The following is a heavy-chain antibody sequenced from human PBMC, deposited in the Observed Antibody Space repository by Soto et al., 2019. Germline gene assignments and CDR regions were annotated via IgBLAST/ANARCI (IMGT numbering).Heavy chain of an antibody. J-gene: IGHJ5*02. CDR2: INHSGST. V-gene: IGHV4-34*01. CDR1: GGSFSGYY. D-gene: IGHD2-2*01. CDR3: ARSSSTIP. Sequence: QVQLQQWGAGLLKPSATLSLTCAVYGGSFSGYYWSWIRQPPGKGLEWIGEINHSGSTNYNPSLKSRVNVSVGTSKNQFSLKLSSVTAADTAVYYCARSSSTIPWGQGTLVTVSS.